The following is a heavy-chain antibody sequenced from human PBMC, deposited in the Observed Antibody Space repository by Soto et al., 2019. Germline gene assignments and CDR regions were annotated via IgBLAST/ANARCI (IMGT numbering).Heavy chain of an antibody. CDR3: AKGLLASRGAFDI. J-gene: IGHJ3*02. D-gene: IGHD2-8*02. CDR1: GFTFSSYA. CDR2: ISGSGGST. V-gene: IGHV3-23*01. Sequence: LSLTCAASGFTFSSYAMSWVRQAPGKGLEWVSAISGSGGSTYYADSVKGRFTISRDNSKNTLYLQMNSLRAEDTAVYYCAKGLLASRGAFDIWGQGTMVTVSS.